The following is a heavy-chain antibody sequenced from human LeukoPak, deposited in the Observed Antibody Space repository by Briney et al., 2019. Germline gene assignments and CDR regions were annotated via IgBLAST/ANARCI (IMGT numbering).Heavy chain of an antibody. CDR3: ARTWIQLWQGYYFDY. Sequence: GGCLRLSCAASGFTFSDYYMSWVRQAPGKGLEWVSYISSGGSTIYYADSVKGRFTISRDNAKNSLYLQMNSLRAEDTAMYYCARTWIQLWQGYYFDYWGQGTLVTVSS. V-gene: IGHV3-11*01. D-gene: IGHD5-18*01. CDR1: GFTFSDYY. J-gene: IGHJ4*02. CDR2: ISSGGSTI.